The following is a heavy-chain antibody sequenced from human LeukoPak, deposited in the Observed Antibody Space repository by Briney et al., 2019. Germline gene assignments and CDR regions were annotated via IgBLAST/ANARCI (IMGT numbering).Heavy chain of an antibody. CDR1: GFTFSIYA. V-gene: IGHV3-30*04. CDR2: ISYDGSNK. D-gene: IGHD1-26*01. CDR3: ARDSVVGASSGAHFDY. Sequence: GGSLRLSCAASGFTFSIYAMHWVRQAPGKGLEWVAVISYDGSNKYYADSVKGRFTISRDNSKNTLYLQMNSLRAEDTAVYYCARDSVVGASSGAHFDYWGQGTLVTVSS. J-gene: IGHJ4*02.